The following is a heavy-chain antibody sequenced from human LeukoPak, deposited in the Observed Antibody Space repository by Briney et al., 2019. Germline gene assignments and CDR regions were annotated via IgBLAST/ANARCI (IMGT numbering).Heavy chain of an antibody. V-gene: IGHV4-39*01. D-gene: IGHD3-22*01. J-gene: IGHJ4*02. CDR1: DGSVSFSSYF. Sequence: SETLSLICTVSDGSVSFSSYFWGWIRQPPGKGLEWLGTIDYSGITYYNVSLKSRVTISVDRPKSQISLQLTSVTATDTAVYYCARRRYTSGYLDYWGQGTLVTVSS. CDR3: ARRRYTSGYLDY. CDR2: IDYSGIT.